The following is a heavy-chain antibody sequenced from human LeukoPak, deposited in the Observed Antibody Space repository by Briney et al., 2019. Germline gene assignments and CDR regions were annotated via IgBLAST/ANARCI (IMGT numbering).Heavy chain of an antibody. CDR2: IYSGGSP. J-gene: IGHJ4*02. CDR1: GGSISTYY. V-gene: IGHV4-59*08. Sequence: PSETLSLTCTVSGGSISTYYWSWIRQPPGKGLEWIGYIYSGGSPIYNPSLKSRVTISVDTSKNQFSLTLSSVTAAATAVYYCARRGGSWTFDYWGQGTLVTVSA. D-gene: IGHD2-15*01. CDR3: ARRGGSWTFDY.